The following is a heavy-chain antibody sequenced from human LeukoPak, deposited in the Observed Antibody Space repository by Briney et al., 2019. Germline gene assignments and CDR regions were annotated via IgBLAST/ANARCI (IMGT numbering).Heavy chain of an antibody. CDR1: GFTFSNAW. Sequence: GGSLRLSCAASGFTFSNAWMSWVRQAPGKGLEWVGRIKSKTDGGTTDYAAPVKGRFTISRDDSKNTQYLQMNSLKTEDTAVYYCTTAPPSIVGATRGYWGQGTLVTVSS. CDR2: IKSKTDGGTT. J-gene: IGHJ4*02. D-gene: IGHD1-26*01. CDR3: TTAPPSIVGATRGY. V-gene: IGHV3-15*01.